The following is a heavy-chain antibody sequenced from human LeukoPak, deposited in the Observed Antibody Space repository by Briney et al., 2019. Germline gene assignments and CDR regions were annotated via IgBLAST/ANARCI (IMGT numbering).Heavy chain of an antibody. CDR3: ARDRDGYNPEGAFDI. D-gene: IGHD5-24*01. V-gene: IGHV1-2*02. J-gene: IGHJ3*02. CDR2: INPNSGGT. Sequence: EASVKVSCKASGYTFTGYYMHWVRQAPGQGLERMGWINPNSGGTNYAQKLQGRVTMTTDTSTSTAYMELRSLRSDDTAVYYCARDRDGYNPEGAFDIWGQGTMVTVSS. CDR1: GYTFTGYY.